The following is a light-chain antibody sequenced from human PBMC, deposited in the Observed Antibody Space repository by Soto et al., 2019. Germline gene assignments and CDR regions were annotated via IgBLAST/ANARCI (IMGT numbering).Light chain of an antibody. J-gene: IGKJ1*01. V-gene: IGKV3-20*01. CDR1: QSVSSNY. CDR3: QQYGSSGT. Sequence: SGLRQSRATISLSPGAGATISCLASQSVSSNYLAWYQQKPGQAPRLLIYGASSRATAIPDRFSGSGSGTDFTLSINRLEPEDFAVYYCQQYGSSGTFGQGTKVDIK. CDR2: GAS.